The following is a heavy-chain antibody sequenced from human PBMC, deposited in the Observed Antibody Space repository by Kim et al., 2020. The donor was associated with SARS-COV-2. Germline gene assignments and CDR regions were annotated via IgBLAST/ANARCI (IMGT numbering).Heavy chain of an antibody. V-gene: IGHV4-31*02. J-gene: IGHJ5*02. CDR3: ARDSGSYYVGFDP. Sequence: YNPSLKSRVTISVDTSKNQFSLKLSSVTAADTAVYYCARDSGSYYVGFDPWGQGTLVTVSS. D-gene: IGHD1-26*01.